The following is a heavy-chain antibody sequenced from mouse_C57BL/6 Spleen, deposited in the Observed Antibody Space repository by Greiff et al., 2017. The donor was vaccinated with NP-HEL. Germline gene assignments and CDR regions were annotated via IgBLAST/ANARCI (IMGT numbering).Heavy chain of an antibody. CDR2: IDPSDSYT. Sequence: VQLQQPGAELVRPGTSVKLSCKASGYTFTSYWMHWVKQRPGQGLEWIGVIDPSDSYTNYNQKFKGKATLTVDTSSSTAYMQLSSLTSEDSAVYYCARGRLLDYWGQGTTLTVSS. V-gene: IGHV1-59*01. CDR1: GYTFTSYW. CDR3: ARGRLLDY. J-gene: IGHJ2*01. D-gene: IGHD2-13*01.